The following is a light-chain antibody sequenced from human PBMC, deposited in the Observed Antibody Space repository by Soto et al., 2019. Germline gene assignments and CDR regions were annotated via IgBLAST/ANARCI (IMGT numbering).Light chain of an antibody. Sequence: DIVMTQSPDSLAVSLGERATINCKSSQSLLYSSKNKNYLAWYQQKPGQPPNLLIYWASTRKSGVPDRFSGSGSGTEFTLTISSLQAEDVAVYYCQQYYSTPRTFGQGTKVEIK. CDR3: QQYYSTPRT. CDR2: WAS. V-gene: IGKV4-1*01. CDR1: QSLLYSSKNKNY. J-gene: IGKJ1*01.